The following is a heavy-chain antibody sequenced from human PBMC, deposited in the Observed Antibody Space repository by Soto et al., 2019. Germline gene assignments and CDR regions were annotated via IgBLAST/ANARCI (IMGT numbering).Heavy chain of an antibody. Sequence: GGSLRLSCAASGFTLSSYAMSWVRQAPGKGLEWVSAISGSGGSTYYADSVKGRFTISRDNSKNTLYLQMNSLRAEDTAVYYCAKDSGSYCSGGSCYVVYWGQGTLVTVSS. CDR3: AKDSGSYCSGGSCYVVY. V-gene: IGHV3-23*01. CDR1: GFTLSSYA. CDR2: ISGSGGST. J-gene: IGHJ4*02. D-gene: IGHD2-15*01.